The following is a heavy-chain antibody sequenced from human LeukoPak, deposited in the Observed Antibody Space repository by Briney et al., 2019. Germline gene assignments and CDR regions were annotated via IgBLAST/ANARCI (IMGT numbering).Heavy chain of an antibody. D-gene: IGHD7-27*01. CDR2: INPNTGGA. Sequence: ASVKVSCKASEYTFTDYYEHWVRQAPGQGLEWMGWINPNTGGANYAQKFQGRVTMTRDTSISTGYLDLSGLRSDDTAVYYCARAKANWGSGDYWGQGTLVTVSS. V-gene: IGHV1-2*02. J-gene: IGHJ4*02. CDR1: EYTFTDYY. CDR3: ARAKANWGSGDY.